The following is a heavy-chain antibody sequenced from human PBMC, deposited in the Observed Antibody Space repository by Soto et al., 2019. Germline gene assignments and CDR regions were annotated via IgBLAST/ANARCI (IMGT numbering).Heavy chain of an antibody. D-gene: IGHD2-2*01. J-gene: IGHJ5*02. CDR2: IYPGDFDI. Sequence: GESLKISCKGSGYKFIDYWIGWVRQVPGKGLEWMGSIYPGDFDIKYGPSFQGHVTISADKSISTAYLQWSSLKASDTAMYYCARPEGLSAYNWFDTGGQGTLVTVSS. CDR1: GYKFIDYW. V-gene: IGHV5-51*01. CDR3: ARPEGLSAYNWFDT.